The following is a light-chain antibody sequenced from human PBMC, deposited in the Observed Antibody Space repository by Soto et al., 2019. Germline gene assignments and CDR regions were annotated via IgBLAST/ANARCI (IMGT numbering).Light chain of an antibody. J-gene: IGKJ1*01. Sequence: TVLTQSPGTLSLSPGERAPLSCRASQNVSSNLLVWYQQHPGQAPRLLIYGASSRATGIPDRFSGSGSGTDFSLTIRRLEPDDFAVFYCQQYDISPWTFGQGTKVDIK. CDR2: GAS. V-gene: IGKV3-20*01. CDR1: QNVSSNL. CDR3: QQYDISPWT.